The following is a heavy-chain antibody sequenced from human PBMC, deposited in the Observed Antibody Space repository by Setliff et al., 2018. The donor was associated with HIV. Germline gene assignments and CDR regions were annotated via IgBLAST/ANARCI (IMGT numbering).Heavy chain of an antibody. D-gene: IGHD3-10*01. J-gene: IGHJ4*02. CDR2: IYYGGNT. Sequence: SESLSLTCSVSGASVTSSSYYWGWIRQPPGKGLEWIGSIYYGGNTYSNPSLRSRLSISLDTSKNQFSLELYSVTAADTAVYYCATHYGSGSYYNYWGQGMLVTVSS. CDR1: GASVTSSSYY. V-gene: IGHV4-39*01. CDR3: ATHYGSGSYYNY.